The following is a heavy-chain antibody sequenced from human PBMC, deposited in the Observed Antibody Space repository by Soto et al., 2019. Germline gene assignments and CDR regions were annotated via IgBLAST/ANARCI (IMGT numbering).Heavy chain of an antibody. V-gene: IGHV3-74*01. CDR1: GFTFSSYW. D-gene: IGHD3-3*01. CDR2: INGDGSST. CDR3: TRDAYYDFWSGYSGYYYYYMDV. J-gene: IGHJ6*03. Sequence: GGSLRLSCAASGFTFSSYWMHWVRQAPGKGLVWVSRINGDGSSTSYADSVKGRFTISRANAKNTLYLQMNSLRAEDTAVYYCTRDAYYDFWSGYSGYYYYYMDVWGKGTTVTVSS.